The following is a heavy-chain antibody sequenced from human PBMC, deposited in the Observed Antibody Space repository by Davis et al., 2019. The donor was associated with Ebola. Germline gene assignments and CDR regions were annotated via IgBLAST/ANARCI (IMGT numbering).Heavy chain of an antibody. V-gene: IGHV1-18*01. Sequence: AASVKVSCKTSGYTFSGYAISWVRQAPGQGLEWIGRINAYNGHTNYAQKFQGRVTMSTDTSTSTAYMELRSLRSDDTAVYYCARSITMVRGVSWFDPWGQGTLVTVSS. CDR1: GYTFSGYA. D-gene: IGHD3-10*01. J-gene: IGHJ5*02. CDR3: ARSITMVRGVSWFDP. CDR2: INAYNGHT.